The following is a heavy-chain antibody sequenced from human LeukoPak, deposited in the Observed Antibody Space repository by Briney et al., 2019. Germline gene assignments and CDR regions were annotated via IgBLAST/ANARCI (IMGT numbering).Heavy chain of an antibody. D-gene: IGHD2-15*01. CDR3: ARKGYCSGGSRYSDDAFDI. V-gene: IGHV1-69*05. CDR1: GGTFSSYA. J-gene: IGHJ3*02. Sequence: SVKVSCKASGGTFSSYAISWVRQAPGQGLEWMGRIIPIFGTANYAQKFQGRVTITTDESTSTAYMELSSLRSEDTAVYYCARKGYCSGGSRYSDDAFDIWGQGTMVTVSS. CDR2: IIPIFGTA.